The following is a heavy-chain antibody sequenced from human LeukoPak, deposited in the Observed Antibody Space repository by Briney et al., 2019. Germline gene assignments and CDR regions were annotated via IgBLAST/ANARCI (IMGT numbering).Heavy chain of an antibody. Sequence: PGRSLRLSCAASGFTFSSYSMNWVRQAPGKGLEWVSSISSSSSYIYYADSVKGRFTISRDNAKNSLYLQMNSLRAEDTAVYYCARDLDSSGFFPGDYWGQGTLVTVSS. CDR3: ARDLDSSGFFPGDY. CDR1: GFTFSSYS. J-gene: IGHJ4*02. CDR2: ISSSSSYI. V-gene: IGHV3-21*01. D-gene: IGHD3-22*01.